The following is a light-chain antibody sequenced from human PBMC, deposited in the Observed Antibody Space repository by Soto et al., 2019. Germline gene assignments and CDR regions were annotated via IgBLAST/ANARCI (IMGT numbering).Light chain of an antibody. CDR1: SSDVGGYNY. CDR2: EVS. Sequence: QSVLTQPASVSGSPGQSITISCTGTSSDVGGYNYVSWYQHHPGKAPKLMIYEVSNRPSGVSNRFSGSKSGNTASLTISGLQAEDEADYYCASYTSSSTSVIFGRGTKLTVL. V-gene: IGLV2-14*01. J-gene: IGLJ2*01. CDR3: ASYTSSSTSVI.